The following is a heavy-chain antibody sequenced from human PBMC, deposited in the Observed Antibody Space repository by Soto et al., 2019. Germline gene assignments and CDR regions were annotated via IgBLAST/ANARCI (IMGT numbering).Heavy chain of an antibody. CDR2: SYYSGST. D-gene: IGHD3-22*01. CDR1: GGSMSTYY. J-gene: IGHJ4*02. CDR3: AGRRHYYFDSSTSVEDY. V-gene: IGHV4-59*12. Sequence: SETLSLTCSVSGGSMSTYYWSWIRQPPGKGLEWIGYSYYSGSTNYNPSLKSRVTIPVDTSENQLSLRLTSVTAADTAVYYCAGRRHYYFDSSTSVEDYWGQGNLLTVSS.